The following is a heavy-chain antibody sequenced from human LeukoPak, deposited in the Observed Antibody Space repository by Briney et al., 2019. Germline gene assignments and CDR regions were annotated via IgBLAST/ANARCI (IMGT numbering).Heavy chain of an antibody. CDR3: ARDFVGATAS. Sequence: PGGALRLSCASSGFTLSGYSINWGRQAPGGGGGCVSYIIGSSTTMYYTDSVKGRFTVSRYNAKHSLYLQMNSQRDEDTAVYYCARDFVGATASWGQGTLVTVSS. D-gene: IGHD1-26*01. CDR2: IIGSSTTM. V-gene: IGHV3-48*02. CDR1: GFTLSGYS. J-gene: IGHJ5*02.